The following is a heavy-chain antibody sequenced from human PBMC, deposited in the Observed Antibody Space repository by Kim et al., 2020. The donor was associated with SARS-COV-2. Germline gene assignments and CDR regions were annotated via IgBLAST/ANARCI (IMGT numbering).Heavy chain of an antibody. V-gene: IGHV3-15*01. CDR3: TTALYYYGSGSQYNWFDP. D-gene: IGHD3-10*01. CDR1: GFTFSNAW. CDR2: IKSKTDGGTT. J-gene: IGHJ5*02. Sequence: GGSLRLSCAASGFTFSNAWMSWVRQAPGKGLEWVGRIKSKTDGGTTDYAAPVKGRFTISRDDSKNTLYLQMNSLKTEDTAVYYCTTALYYYGSGSQYNWFDPWGQGTLVTVSS.